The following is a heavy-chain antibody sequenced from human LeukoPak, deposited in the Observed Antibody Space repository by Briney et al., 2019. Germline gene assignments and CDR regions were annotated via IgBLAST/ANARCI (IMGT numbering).Heavy chain of an antibody. J-gene: IGHJ4*02. CDR2: ISGSGGST. Sequence: PGGSLRLSCAASGFTFSSYAMSWVRQAPGKGLEWVSAISGSGGSTYYVDSVKGRFTISRDNSKNTLYLQMNSLRAEDTAVYYCAKDLPPEYSSGWWAFDYWGQGTLVTVSS. D-gene: IGHD6-19*01. CDR1: GFTFSSYA. V-gene: IGHV3-23*01. CDR3: AKDLPPEYSSGWWAFDY.